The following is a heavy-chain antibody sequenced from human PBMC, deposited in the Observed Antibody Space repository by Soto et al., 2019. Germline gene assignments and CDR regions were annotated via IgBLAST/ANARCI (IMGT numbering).Heavy chain of an antibody. CDR2: ISGSGGST. Sequence: GGSLRLSCAASGFTFSSYAMSWVRQAPGKGLEWVSAISGSGGSTYYADSVKGRFTISRENSKNTLYLQMNSLRAEDTAVYYCAKDQQTSLVPAAQLFDPWGQGTLVTVSS. CDR1: GFTFSSYA. CDR3: AKDQQTSLVPAAQLFDP. V-gene: IGHV3-23*01. D-gene: IGHD2-2*01. J-gene: IGHJ5*02.